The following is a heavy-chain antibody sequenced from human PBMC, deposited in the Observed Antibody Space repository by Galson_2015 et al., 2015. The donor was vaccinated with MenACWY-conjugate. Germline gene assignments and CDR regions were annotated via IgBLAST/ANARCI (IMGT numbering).Heavy chain of an antibody. CDR3: AKGPLYDSSGGSCP. Sequence: LSFSSSFFLFPPFSLPFLFPSPGKGLEWVSAASGSGGVTYHADSVKGRFTISRDNSKNTLYLQMTSLKAEDTAIYYCAKGPLYDSSGGSCPWGQGTLVTVSS. V-gene: IGHV3-23*01. J-gene: IGHJ5*02. CDR2: ASGSGGVT. D-gene: IGHD2-15*01. CDR1: FFLFPPFS.